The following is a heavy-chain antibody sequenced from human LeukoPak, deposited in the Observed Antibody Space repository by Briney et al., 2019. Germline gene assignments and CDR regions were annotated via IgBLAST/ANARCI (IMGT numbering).Heavy chain of an antibody. Sequence: PGGSLRLSCAASGFTFSSYWMHWVRHAPGKGLVWVSRINSDGSSTSYADSVKGRFTISRDNAKNTLYLQMNSLRAEDTAVYYCASIAAAVPFDIWGQGTMVTVSS. V-gene: IGHV3-74*01. CDR3: ASIAAAVPFDI. D-gene: IGHD6-13*01. CDR1: GFTFSSYW. CDR2: INSDGSST. J-gene: IGHJ3*02.